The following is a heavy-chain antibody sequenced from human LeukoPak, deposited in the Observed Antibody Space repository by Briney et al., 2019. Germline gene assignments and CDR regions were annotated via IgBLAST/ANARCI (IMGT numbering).Heavy chain of an antibody. D-gene: IGHD4-23*01. CDR2: IYYSGST. CDR3: ARTKRYGGKIWFDY. Sequence: SETLSLTCTVSGGSISSYYWGWIRQPPGKGLEWIGSIYYSGSTYYNPSLKRRVTISVDTSKNQFSLKLSSVTAADTAVYYCARTKRYGGKIWFDYWGQGTLVTVSS. CDR1: GGSISSYY. J-gene: IGHJ4*02. V-gene: IGHV4-39*01.